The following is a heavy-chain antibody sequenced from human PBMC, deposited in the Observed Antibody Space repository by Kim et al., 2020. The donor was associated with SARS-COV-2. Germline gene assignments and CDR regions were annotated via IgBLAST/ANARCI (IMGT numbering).Heavy chain of an antibody. J-gene: IGHJ4*02. V-gene: IGHV4-31*03. CDR3: AKDHTSGSWYGLDY. Sequence: SETLSLTCTVSGGSISSTNSWWSWIRQHPGKGLEWIGYISYTGTAYYNPSLKSRLIMSVDTSNNQFSLKLNSVTAADTAMYYCAKDHTSGSWYGLDYWGQGILVPVSS. CDR1: GGSISSTNSW. D-gene: IGHD6-13*01. CDR2: ISYTGTA.